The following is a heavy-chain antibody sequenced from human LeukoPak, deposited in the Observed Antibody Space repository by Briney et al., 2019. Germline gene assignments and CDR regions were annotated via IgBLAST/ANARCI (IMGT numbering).Heavy chain of an antibody. V-gene: IGHV1-18*04. D-gene: IGHD3-3*01. CDR3: ARSRYYDFWSGYSDFDY. CDR1: GYTFTGYY. J-gene: IGHJ4*02. CDR2: ISAYNGNT. Sequence: ASVKVSCKASGYTFTGYYMHWVRQAPGQGLEWMGWISAYNGNTNYAQKLQGRVTMTTDTSTSTAYMELRSLRSDDTAVYYCARSRYYDFWSGYSDFDYWGQGTLVTVSS.